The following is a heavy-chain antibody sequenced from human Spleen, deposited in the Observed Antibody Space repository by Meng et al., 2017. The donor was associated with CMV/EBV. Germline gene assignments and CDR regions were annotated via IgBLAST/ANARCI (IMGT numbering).Heavy chain of an antibody. J-gene: IGHJ6*02. V-gene: IGHV3-7*01. CDR3: ASDRQYYYYGMDV. CDR1: GFSFSSYW. CDR2: IKQDGSEK. Sequence: GGSLRLSCAASGFSFSSYWMSWVRQAPGKGPEWVANIKQDGSEKHYVDSVKGRFTISRDNARNSLYLQMNSLRAEDTAVYYCASDRQYYYYGMDVWGQGTTVTVSS.